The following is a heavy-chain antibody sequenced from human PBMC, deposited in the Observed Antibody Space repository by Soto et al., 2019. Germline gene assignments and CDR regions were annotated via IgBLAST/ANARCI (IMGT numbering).Heavy chain of an antibody. V-gene: IGHV1-18*01. CDR3: ARDSETYYYDRSGYYLRY. CDR1: GYTLTSYG. Sequence: ASVKVSCKASGYTLTSYGISWVRQAPGQGLEWMGWISAYRGNTNYAQKLQGRVTMTTDTSTSTVYMELRSLRSEDTAVYYCARDSETYYYDRSGYYLRYWGQGTLVTVSS. D-gene: IGHD3-22*01. CDR2: ISAYRGNT. J-gene: IGHJ4*02.